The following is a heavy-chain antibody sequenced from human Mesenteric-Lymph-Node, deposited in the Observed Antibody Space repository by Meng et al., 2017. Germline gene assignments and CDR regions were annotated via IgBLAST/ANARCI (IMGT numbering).Heavy chain of an antibody. V-gene: IGHV4-38-2*01. CDR2: IYHSGGT. CDR3: ARFRTTVYYLDY. CDR1: GYSISSGYY. D-gene: IGHD4-17*01. J-gene: IGHJ4*02. Sequence: SETLSLTCAVSGYSISSGYYWGWIRQPPGKGLEWIGSIYHSGGTYYNPSLKSRVTISVDTSKNQFSLNLSSLTAADTAFYYCARFRTTVYYLDYWGQGTLVTVSS.